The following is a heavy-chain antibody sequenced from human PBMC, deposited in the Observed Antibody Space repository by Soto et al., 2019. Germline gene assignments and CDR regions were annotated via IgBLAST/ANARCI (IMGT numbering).Heavy chain of an antibody. J-gene: IGHJ6*04. CDR1: GYTFTGHY. CDR3: GRGRRGQLVGLY. V-gene: IGHV1-2*02. CDR2: IGPASGDT. D-gene: IGHD3-10*01. Sequence: ASVKVSCKASGYTFTGHYIHWVRQAPGQGPEWMGEIGPASGDTRYAQKFQGRVTMTRDTSITTVYMELNNLSPDDTAVYYCGRGRRGQLVGLYWGKGNTVNVSP.